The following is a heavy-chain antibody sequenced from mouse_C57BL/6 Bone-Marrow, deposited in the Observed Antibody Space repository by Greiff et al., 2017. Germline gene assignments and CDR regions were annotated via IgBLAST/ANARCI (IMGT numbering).Heavy chain of an antibody. V-gene: IGHV1-82*01. Sequence: QVQLQQSGPELVKPGASVKISCKASGYAFSSSWMNWVKQRPGKGLEWIGRIYPGDGDTNYNGKFKGKATLTADKSSSTAYMQLSSLTSEDSAVYFCARHYGSSLDYWGQGTTLTVSS. J-gene: IGHJ2*01. CDR1: GYAFSSSW. D-gene: IGHD1-1*01. CDR2: IYPGDGDT. CDR3: ARHYGSSLDY.